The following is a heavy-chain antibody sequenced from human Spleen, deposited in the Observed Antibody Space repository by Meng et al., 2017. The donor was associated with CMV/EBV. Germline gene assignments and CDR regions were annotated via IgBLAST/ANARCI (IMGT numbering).Heavy chain of an antibody. CDR1: GGSFSGYY. Sequence: SETLSLTCAVYGGSFSGYYWSWIRQPPGKGLEWIGEINNSGSTNYNPSLKSRVTISVDTSKNQFSLKLSPVTAADTAVYDCARLTGTTSGDYYYYYGMDVWGQGTTVTVSS. CDR2: INNSGST. CDR3: ARLTGTTSGDYYYYYGMDV. V-gene: IGHV4-34*01. J-gene: IGHJ6*02. D-gene: IGHD1-7*01.